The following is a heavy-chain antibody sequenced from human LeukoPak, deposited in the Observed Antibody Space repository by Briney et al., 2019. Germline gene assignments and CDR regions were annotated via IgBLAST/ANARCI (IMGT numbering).Heavy chain of an antibody. CDR2: ISGSSAFT. CDR3: AKAVASGRFFDY. CDR1: GFTFSTYA. Sequence: GGSLRLSCAASGFTFSTYAMSWVRQTPGQGLEWVSTISGSSAFTYYADSVQGRFTISRDNSKNTVYLQMNSLRAADTAVYYCAKAVASGRFFDYWGQGALVTVSS. J-gene: IGHJ4*02. V-gene: IGHV3-23*01. D-gene: IGHD6-19*01.